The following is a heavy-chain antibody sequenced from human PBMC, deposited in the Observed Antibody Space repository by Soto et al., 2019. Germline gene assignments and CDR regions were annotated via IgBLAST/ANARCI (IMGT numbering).Heavy chain of an antibody. J-gene: IGHJ4*02. CDR3: ARDLGYYESDGYFDY. CDR1: GFTFSDNY. V-gene: IGHV3-11*01. CDR2: ISSSGSII. Sequence: SLRLSCVASGFTFSDNYMSWIRQAPGKGLEWVSYISSSGSIIYYADSVKGRFTISRDNAKNSLYLQMNSLRAEETAVYYCARDLGYYESDGYFDYWGQGALVTGSS. D-gene: IGHD3-22*01.